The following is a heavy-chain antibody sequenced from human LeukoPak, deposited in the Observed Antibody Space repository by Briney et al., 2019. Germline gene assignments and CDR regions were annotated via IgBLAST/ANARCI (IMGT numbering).Heavy chain of an antibody. D-gene: IGHD4-11*01. V-gene: IGHV3-74*01. CDR1: GFTFSSYG. Sequence: PGGSLRLSCAASGFTFSSYGMHWVRQAPGKGLVWVSRINSDGSSTSYADSVKGRFTISRDNAKNTLYLQMNSLRAEDTAVYYCASPYSNYVFGYWGQGTLVTVSS. J-gene: IGHJ4*02. CDR3: ASPYSNYVFGY. CDR2: INSDGSST.